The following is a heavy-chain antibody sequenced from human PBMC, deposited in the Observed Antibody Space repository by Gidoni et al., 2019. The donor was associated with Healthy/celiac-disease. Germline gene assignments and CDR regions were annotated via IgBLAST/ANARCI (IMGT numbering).Heavy chain of an antibody. CDR2: ISANNGNT. Sequence: QVQLVQSGAEVKKPGASVKVSCQASGYTFTSSGISCVRPSPGQGLEWMGGISANNGNTNYAQKLQGKVTMTTDTATSTAYMELRSLRSDDTAVYYCARDGYRGSGSNYYYYGMDVWGKGTTVTVSS. CDR3: ARDGYRGSGSNYYYYGMDV. D-gene: IGHD3-10*01. J-gene: IGHJ6*04. V-gene: IGHV1-18*01. CDR1: GYTFTSSG.